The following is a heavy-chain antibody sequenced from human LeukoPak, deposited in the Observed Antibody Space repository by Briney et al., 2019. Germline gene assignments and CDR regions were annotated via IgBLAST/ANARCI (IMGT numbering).Heavy chain of an antibody. CDR3: GRIHRDSGSPTWFY. J-gene: IGHJ4*02. D-gene: IGHD3-10*01. V-gene: IGHV4-39*07. CDR1: GGSISSSSYY. Sequence: SETLSLTCTVSGGSISSSSYYWGWIPQPPGKGLEWFGSIYYSGSTYYNPSLKSRVTISVDTSKNQFSLKLSSVTAADTAVYYCGRIHRDSGSPTWFYWGQGTLVTVSS. CDR2: IYYSGST.